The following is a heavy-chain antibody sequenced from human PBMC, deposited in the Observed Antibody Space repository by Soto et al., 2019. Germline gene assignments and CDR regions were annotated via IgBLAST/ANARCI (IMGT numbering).Heavy chain of an antibody. CDR3: ARGTGDSVNDYSGMDV. V-gene: IGHV1-8*01. CDR1: GYTFASSD. CDR2: MNPNSGNT. D-gene: IGHD2-21*01. J-gene: IGHJ6*01. Sequence: QVQLVQSGAEVRKPGASVKVSCKASGYTFASSDINWVRQAPGQGLEWMGWMNPNSGNTGYAQKFRSRVTMTRSTSITTAYMELSRLRSDDTAVYYCARGTGDSVNDYSGMDVWGHGTTVTVSS.